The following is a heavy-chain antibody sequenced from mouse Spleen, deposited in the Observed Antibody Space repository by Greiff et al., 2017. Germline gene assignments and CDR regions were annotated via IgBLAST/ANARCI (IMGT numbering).Heavy chain of an antibody. Sequence: DVKLVESGGGLVKPGGSLKLSCAASGFTFSDYGMHWVRQAPEKGLEWVAYISSGSSTIYYADTVKGRFTISRDNAKNTLFLQMTSLRSEDTAMYYCARPLLLRAAWFAYWGQGTLVTVSA. CDR2: ISSGSSTI. CDR1: GFTFSDYG. D-gene: IGHD1-1*01. J-gene: IGHJ3*01. CDR3: ARPLLLRAAWFAY. V-gene: IGHV5-17*01.